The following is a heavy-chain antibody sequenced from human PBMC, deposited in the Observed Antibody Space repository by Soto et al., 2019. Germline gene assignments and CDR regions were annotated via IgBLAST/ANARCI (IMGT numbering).Heavy chain of an antibody. CDR2: FDPEDGET. J-gene: IGHJ4*02. Sequence: VASVKVSCKVSGYTLTELSMHWVRQAPGKGLEWMGGFDPEDGETIYAQKFQGRVTMTEDTSTDTACMELSSLRSEDTAVYYCATGRRRDYDYGDYVDLDYWGQGTLVTVSS. CDR3: ATGRRRDYDYGDYVDLDY. V-gene: IGHV1-24*01. CDR1: GYTLTELS. D-gene: IGHD4-17*01.